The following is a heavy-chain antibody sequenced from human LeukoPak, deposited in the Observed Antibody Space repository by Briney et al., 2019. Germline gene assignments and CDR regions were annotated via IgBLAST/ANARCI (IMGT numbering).Heavy chain of an antibody. V-gene: IGHV3-30*18. J-gene: IGHJ6*02. CDR2: ISYDGSNK. Sequence: GGSLRLSCAASGFIFSHYGMHWVRQAPGKGLEWVAVISYDGSNKYYADSVKGRFTISRDNSKNTLYLQMNSLRAEDTAVYYCAKVMEGDYYYGMDVWGQGTTVTVSS. CDR3: AKVMEGDYYYGMDV. D-gene: IGHD1-26*01. CDR1: GFIFSHYG.